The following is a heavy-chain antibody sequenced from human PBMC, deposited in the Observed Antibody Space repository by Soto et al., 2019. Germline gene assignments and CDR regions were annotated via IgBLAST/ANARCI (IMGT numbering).Heavy chain of an antibody. V-gene: IGHV4-34*01. CDR3: ARDKITGLFDY. D-gene: IGHD2-8*02. Sequence: QVQLQQWGAGLLKPSETLSLTCAVYGGSFSGYYWTWIRQPPGTGLEWIGEINHSGSTNYNPSLXXXXXXXXXXXXXXXXXXXXXXTXXXXXXXXCARDKITGLFDYWGQGTLVTVSS. J-gene: IGHJ4*02. CDR1: GGSFSGYY. CDR2: INHSGST.